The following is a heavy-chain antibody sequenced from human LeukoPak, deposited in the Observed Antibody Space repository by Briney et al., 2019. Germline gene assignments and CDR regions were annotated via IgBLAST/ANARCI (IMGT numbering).Heavy chain of an antibody. Sequence: GASVKVSCKASGYTFTGYYMHWVRQAPGQGLEWMGWINPNSGGTNYAQKFQGRVTMTRDTSISTAYMELSGLRSDDTAVYYCARGQVGQDIVVVPSTPWGQGTLVTVSS. V-gene: IGHV1-2*02. CDR1: GYTFTGYY. D-gene: IGHD2-2*01. CDR3: ARGQVGQDIVVVPSTP. CDR2: INPNSGGT. J-gene: IGHJ5*02.